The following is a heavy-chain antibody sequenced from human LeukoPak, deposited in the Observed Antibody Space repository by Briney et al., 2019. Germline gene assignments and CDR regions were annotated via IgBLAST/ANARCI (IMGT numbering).Heavy chain of an antibody. V-gene: IGHV1-18*01. CDR3: ARDSGWFGEFTYDY. Sequence: ASVKVSCKASGYTFINYGITWVRQAPGQGLEWMGWISAYNSAYNGNTHYAQKLQGRVTMTTDTSTSTAYMELRSLRSDDTAVYYCARDSGWFGEFTYDYWGQGTLVTVSS. D-gene: IGHD3-10*01. J-gene: IGHJ4*02. CDR1: GYTFINYG. CDR2: ISAYNSAYNGNT.